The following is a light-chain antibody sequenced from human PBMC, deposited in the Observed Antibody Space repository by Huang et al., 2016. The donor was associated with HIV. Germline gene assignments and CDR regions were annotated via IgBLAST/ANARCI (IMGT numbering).Light chain of an antibody. CDR2: ATS. Sequence: IQLTQSPSSLSVSVGYRVTITCRASQDITNYLAWYQQKPGKAPELLIFATSTLQSGVPSRFSGSGSGAYFTLSIASLQPEDSATYYCQQLNSYPLTFGGGTKVEI. V-gene: IGKV1-9*01. CDR1: QDITNY. J-gene: IGKJ4*01. CDR3: QQLNSYPLT.